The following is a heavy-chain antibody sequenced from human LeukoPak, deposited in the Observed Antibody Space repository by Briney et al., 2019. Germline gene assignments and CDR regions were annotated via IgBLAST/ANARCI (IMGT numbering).Heavy chain of an antibody. CDR2: ISSSSSYI. Sequence: GGSLRLSCAASGFTFSSYSMNWVRQAPGKGLEWVSSISSSSSYIYYADSVKGRFTISRDNAKNTLYLQMNSLRAEDTAVYYCSRARPLRCSHEGSFDSWGQGTLVTVSS. V-gene: IGHV3-21*01. D-gene: IGHD1-14*01. CDR1: GFTFSSYS. J-gene: IGHJ4*02. CDR3: SRARPLRCSHEGSFDS.